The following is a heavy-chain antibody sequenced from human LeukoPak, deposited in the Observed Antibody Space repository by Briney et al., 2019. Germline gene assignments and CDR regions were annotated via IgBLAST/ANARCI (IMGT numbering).Heavy chain of an antibody. CDR2: IIPIFGTA. CDR3: AKPLSEWEPYYFDY. Sequence: LVKVSCKASGGTFSSYAVSWVRQAPGQGLEWVGGIIPIFGTANYAQKFQGRVTITTDESTSTAYMELSSLRSEDTAVYYCAKPLSEWEPYYFDYWGQGTLVTVSS. V-gene: IGHV1-69*05. J-gene: IGHJ4*02. D-gene: IGHD1-26*01. CDR1: GGTFSSYA.